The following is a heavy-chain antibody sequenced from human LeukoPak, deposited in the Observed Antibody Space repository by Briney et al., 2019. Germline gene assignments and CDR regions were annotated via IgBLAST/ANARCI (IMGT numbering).Heavy chain of an antibody. D-gene: IGHD2-2*01. Sequence: GGSLRLSCAASGFTFSSYSMNWVRQAPGKGLEWVSSISSSSYIYYADSVKGRFTISRDNAKNSLYLQMNSLRAEDTAVYYCATHLGGYCSSTSCYVVWGQGTLVTVSS. CDR2: ISSSSYI. CDR3: ATHLGGYCSSTSCYVV. V-gene: IGHV3-21*01. J-gene: IGHJ4*02. CDR1: GFTFSSYS.